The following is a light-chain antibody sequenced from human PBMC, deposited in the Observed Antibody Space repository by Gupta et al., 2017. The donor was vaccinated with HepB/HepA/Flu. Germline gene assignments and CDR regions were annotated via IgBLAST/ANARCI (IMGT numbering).Light chain of an antibody. Sequence: FMLTQPPSVSESPGTTVTISCTRSSGSIASNPVQWYQQLPGRGPTTIIFDDNQRPSDVPDRFSGSIASFSNSAALTSPGLKTEDEADYYCQAYDGTNVIFGGGTKLTVL. CDR3: QAYDGTNVI. J-gene: IGLJ2*01. CDR1: SGSIASNP. CDR2: DDN. V-gene: IGLV6-57*03.